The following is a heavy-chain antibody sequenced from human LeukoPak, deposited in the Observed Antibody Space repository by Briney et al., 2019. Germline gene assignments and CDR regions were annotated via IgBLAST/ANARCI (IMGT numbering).Heavy chain of an antibody. D-gene: IGHD5-12*01. J-gene: IGHJ6*03. CDR3: ARHKEYSGYDRDYYYYMDD. V-gene: IGHV5-51*01. Sequence: GESLKISCKGSGYSFASYWIGWVRQMPGKGLEWMGIIYPGDSDTRYSPSFQGQVTISADKSISTAYLQWASLKASDTAMYYCARHKEYSGYDRDYYYYMDDWGKGTTVTVSS. CDR2: IYPGDSDT. CDR1: GYSFASYW.